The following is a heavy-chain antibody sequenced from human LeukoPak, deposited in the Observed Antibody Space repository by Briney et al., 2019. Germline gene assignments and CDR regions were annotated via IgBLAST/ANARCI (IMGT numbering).Heavy chain of an antibody. CDR2: ISSGGTTI. J-gene: IGHJ5*02. Sequence: PGGSLRLSCSVSGFTFKSYEMNWVRRAPGKGLEWIAYISSGGTTIFYADSVKGRFTVSRDNDKSLLYLKMSSLRADDTATYYCVRSLTIAEAGTDLWGQGTVVTVSS. V-gene: IGHV3-48*03. CDR1: GFTFKSYE. CDR3: VRSLTIAEAGTDL. D-gene: IGHD6-19*01.